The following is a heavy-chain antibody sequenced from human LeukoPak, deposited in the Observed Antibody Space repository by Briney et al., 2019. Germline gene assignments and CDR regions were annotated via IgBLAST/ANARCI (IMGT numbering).Heavy chain of an antibody. J-gene: IGHJ4*02. D-gene: IGHD2/OR15-2a*01. CDR1: GGSISSYY. V-gene: IGHV4-59*01. CDR2: IYYSGST. CDR3: ARDRGRLLFDY. Sequence: SETLSLTCTVSGGSISSYYWSWIRQPPGKGLEWIGYIYYSGSTNYNPSLKSRVTISVDTSKNQFSLKLSSVTAADTAVYYCARDRGRLLFDYWGQGTLVTVSS.